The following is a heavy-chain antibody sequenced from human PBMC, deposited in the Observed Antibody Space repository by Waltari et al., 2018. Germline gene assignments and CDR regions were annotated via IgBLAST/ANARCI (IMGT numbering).Heavy chain of an antibody. CDR3: AREAGSYTLPARAPALGY. Sequence: QVQLVQSGAEVKKPGASVKVSCKASGYTFTGYYMHWVRRAPGQGLEWMGWINPNSGGTNYAQKFQGRVTMTRDTSISTAYMELSRLRSDDTAVYYCAREAGSYTLPARAPALGYWGQGTLVTVSS. D-gene: IGHD1-26*01. CDR2: INPNSGGT. CDR1: GYTFTGYY. J-gene: IGHJ4*02. V-gene: IGHV1-2*02.